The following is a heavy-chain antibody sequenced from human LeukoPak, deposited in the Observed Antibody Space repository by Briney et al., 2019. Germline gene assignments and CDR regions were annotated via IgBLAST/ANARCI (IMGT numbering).Heavy chain of an antibody. V-gene: IGHV4-30-4*08. Sequence: SETLSLTCTVSGDSISSGDHYWSCIRQPPGKGLEWIGYIHYSGSTYYNPSLKRRVIISGDMSKNQFSLSLNSLTAADSAMYYCDRAAVGTNSWYDFDYWGQGTPVTVSS. CDR3: DRAAVGTNSWYDFDY. D-gene: IGHD6-13*01. CDR1: GDSISSGDHY. J-gene: IGHJ4*02. CDR2: IHYSGST.